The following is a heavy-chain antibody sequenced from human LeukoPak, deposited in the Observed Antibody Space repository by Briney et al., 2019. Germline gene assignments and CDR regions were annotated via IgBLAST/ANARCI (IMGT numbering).Heavy chain of an antibody. CDR3: ARVRATFSPNFVN. CDR2: INSDGSIT. V-gene: IGHV3-74*01. Sequence: PAGSLRLSCAASGVTFSSYWMHWIRQAPGKGLKWVSRINSDGSITNYAVAVKGRYAIFRDNAKNTLDLQMNSLRAEVTAVYYGARVRATFSPNFVNWGQGTLVTVSS. J-gene: IGHJ4*02. CDR1: GVTFSSYW. D-gene: IGHD5-12*01.